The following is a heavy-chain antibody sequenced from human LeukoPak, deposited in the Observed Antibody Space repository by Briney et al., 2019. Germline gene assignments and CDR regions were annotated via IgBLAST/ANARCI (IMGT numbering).Heavy chain of an antibody. J-gene: IGHJ5*02. CDR2: IYYSGSI. CDR1: GYSISSSNW. Sequence: SETLSLTCAVSGYSISSSNWWGWIRQPPGKGLEWIGYIYYSGSIYYNPSLKSRVTMSVDTSKNQFSLKLSSVTAADTAVYYCAGAYCGGDCYSVVGWFDPWGQGTLVTVSS. CDR3: AGAYCGGDCYSVVGWFDP. D-gene: IGHD2-21*02. V-gene: IGHV4-28*05.